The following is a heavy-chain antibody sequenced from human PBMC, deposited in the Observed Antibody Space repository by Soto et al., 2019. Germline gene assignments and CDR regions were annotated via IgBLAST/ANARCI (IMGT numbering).Heavy chain of an antibody. CDR2: IYTSGST. CDR1: GGSISSYY. Sequence: SETLSLTCTVSGGSISSYYWSWIRQPAGKGLEWIGRIYTSGSTNYNPSLKSRVTMSVDTSKNQFSLKLSSVTAADTAVYYCERDKQIGVGYNWLDPWGQGPLVTVYS. D-gene: IGHD6-6*01. CDR3: ERDKQIGVGYNWLDP. J-gene: IGHJ5*02. V-gene: IGHV4-4*07.